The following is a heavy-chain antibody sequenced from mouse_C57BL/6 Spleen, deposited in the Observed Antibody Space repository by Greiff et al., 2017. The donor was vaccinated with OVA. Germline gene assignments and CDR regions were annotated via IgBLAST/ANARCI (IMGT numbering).Heavy chain of an antibody. CDR2: IDPSDSYT. CDR1: GYTFTSYW. CDR3: ARDRAAQAYYAMDY. D-gene: IGHD3-2*02. J-gene: IGHJ4*01. Sequence: VQLQQPGAELVMPGASVKLSCKASGYTFTSYWMHWVKQRPGQGLEWIGEIDPSDSYTNYNQKFKGKSTLTVDKSSSTAYMQLSSLTSEDSAVYYCARDRAAQAYYAMDYWGQGTSVTVSS. V-gene: IGHV1-69*01.